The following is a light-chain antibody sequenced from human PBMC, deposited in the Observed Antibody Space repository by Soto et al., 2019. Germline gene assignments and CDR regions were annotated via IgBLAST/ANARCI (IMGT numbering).Light chain of an antibody. CDR2: EVT. CDR3: SSFSTSSTLYV. V-gene: IGLV2-14*01. CDR1: SSDFYGFNY. Sequence: QSVLTQPASVSGSPGQSITISCTGTSSDFYGFNYVSWYQQLPGKVPKLLIYEVTSRPSGVSNRFSGSKSGDTASLTISGLLPEDEAYYYCSSFSTSSTLYVFGTGTKVTAL. J-gene: IGLJ1*01.